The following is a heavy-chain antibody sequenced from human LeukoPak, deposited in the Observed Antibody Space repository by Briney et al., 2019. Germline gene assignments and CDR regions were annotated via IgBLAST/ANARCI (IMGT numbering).Heavy chain of an antibody. CDR1: GFTFSSYG. Sequence: GGSLRLSCAASGFTFSSYGIHWVRQAPGKGLEWVAFIRHDGSNKYYADSVKGRFTISRDNSKNTLYLQMNSLRAKDTAVYYCARSWEVLQNFDYWGQGTLVTVSS. J-gene: IGHJ4*02. CDR3: ARSWEVLQNFDY. CDR2: IRHDGSNK. D-gene: IGHD1-26*01. V-gene: IGHV3-30*02.